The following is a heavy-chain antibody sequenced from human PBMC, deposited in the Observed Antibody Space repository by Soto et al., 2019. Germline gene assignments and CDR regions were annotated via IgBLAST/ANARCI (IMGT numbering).Heavy chain of an antibody. Sequence: GGSLRLSCAASGFTVSFNYMTWVRQAPGRGLEWVSIIYSGGSTYYADSVKGRFTISRDNSKNTLYLQMNSLRPEDTGVYYCAKATGPYNWFDPWGQGTMVTVSS. CDR2: IYSGGST. V-gene: IGHV3-66*01. CDR3: AKATGPYNWFDP. CDR1: GFTVSFNY. J-gene: IGHJ5*02.